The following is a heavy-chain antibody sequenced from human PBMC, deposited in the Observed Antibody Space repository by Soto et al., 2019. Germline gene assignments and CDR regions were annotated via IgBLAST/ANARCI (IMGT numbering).Heavy chain of an antibody. CDR3: ARADDYGNSHLDY. CDR2: IYHSEST. Sequence: LSFTCAVSGGSISSGGHSWSWIRQPPGKGLEWIGYIYHSESTYYNPSLKSRVTISVDTSKNHFSLRLSSVTAADTAAYYCARADDYGNSHLDYWGQGTLVTVSS. CDR1: GGSISSGGHS. J-gene: IGHJ4*02. V-gene: IGHV4-30-2*01. D-gene: IGHD4-17*01.